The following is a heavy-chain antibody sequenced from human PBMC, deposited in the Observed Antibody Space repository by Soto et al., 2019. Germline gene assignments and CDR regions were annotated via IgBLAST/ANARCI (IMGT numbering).Heavy chain of an antibody. CDR2: IXXXXXX. Sequence: EVQLVETGGGLIQPGGSLRLSCAASGFTVSSNYMSWVRQAPGXGLEWVSVIXXXXXXXXXXSVKGRFTISRDNSKNTXXXXXXXXXXXXXXXXXXXXXXXXXXXXXYWGQGTLVTVSS. J-gene: IGHJ4*02. V-gene: IGHV3-53*02. CDR1: GFTVSSNY. CDR3: XXXXXXXXXXXY.